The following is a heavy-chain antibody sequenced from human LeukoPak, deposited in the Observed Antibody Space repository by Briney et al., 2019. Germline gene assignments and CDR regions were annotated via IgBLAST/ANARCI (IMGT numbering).Heavy chain of an antibody. V-gene: IGHV1-18*01. CDR1: GYTFTSYG. D-gene: IGHD3-22*01. J-gene: IGHJ3*02. Sequence: GASVKVSCKASGYTFTSYGISWVRQAPGQGLEWMGWISAYNGNTNYAQKLQGRVTMTTDTSTSTAYMELRSLRYDDTAVYYCARAIYYYDSSGQGAFDIWGQGTMVTVSS. CDR3: ARAIYYYDSSGQGAFDI. CDR2: ISAYNGNT.